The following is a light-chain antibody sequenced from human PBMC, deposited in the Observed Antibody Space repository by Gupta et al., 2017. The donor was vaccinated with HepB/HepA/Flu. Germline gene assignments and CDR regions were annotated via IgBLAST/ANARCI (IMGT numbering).Light chain of an antibody. CDR2: EVT. CDR1: TSDVGTYNL. J-gene: IGLJ3*02. Sequence: QSALTQPASVSGSPGQSITISCTGTTSDVGTYNLVSWYQQHPGKAPKLMIYEVTKRPSGVSNRFSGSKSGNTASLTISGLQAEDEADYYCCSDAGSSTRVFGGGTKLTVL. CDR3: CSDAGSSTRV. V-gene: IGLV2-23*02.